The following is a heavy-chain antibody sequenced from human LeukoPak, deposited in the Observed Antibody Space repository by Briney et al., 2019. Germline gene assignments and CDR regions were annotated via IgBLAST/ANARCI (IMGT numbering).Heavy chain of an antibody. CDR2: IRYDGSIK. CDR3: GKGSSTSGCPDY. Sequence: GGSLRLSCAASGFTFSSYGMHWVRQAPGKGLDWVAFIRYDGSIKHYADSVKGRFTISRDNSKNPLFLQMNGLRPEDTAVYYCGKGSSTSGCPDYWGQGTLVTVSS. V-gene: IGHV3-30*02. CDR1: GFTFSSYG. J-gene: IGHJ4*02. D-gene: IGHD6-19*01.